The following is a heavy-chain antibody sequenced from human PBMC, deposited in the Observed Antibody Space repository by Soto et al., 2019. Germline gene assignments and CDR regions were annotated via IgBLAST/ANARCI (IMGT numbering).Heavy chain of an antibody. V-gene: IGHV3-30*03. J-gene: IGHJ6*02. CDR1: GFTFSSYG. Sequence: GGSLRLSCAASGFTFSSYGMHWVRQAPGKGLEWVAVISYDGSNKYYADSVKGRFTISRDNSKNTLYLQMNSLRAEDTAVYYCASKGVLGAPYYDFWSGPDYYYYGMDVWGQGTTVTVSS. CDR3: ASKGVLGAPYYDFWSGPDYYYYGMDV. CDR2: ISYDGSNK. D-gene: IGHD3-3*01.